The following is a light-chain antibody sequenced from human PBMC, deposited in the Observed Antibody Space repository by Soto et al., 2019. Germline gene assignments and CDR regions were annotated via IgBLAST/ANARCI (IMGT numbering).Light chain of an antibody. CDR2: DVT. CDR3: SSYAGSSVPVA. V-gene: IGLV2-8*01. Sequence: SALPRPPSASGSPGQSVTISCTGASSDVGGYNFVSWYQQHPGKAPKLMIYDVTKRPSGVPDRFSGSKSGNTASLTVSGLQADDEADYYCSSYAGSSVPVAFGGGTQLTVL. J-gene: IGLJ2*01. CDR1: SSDVGGYNF.